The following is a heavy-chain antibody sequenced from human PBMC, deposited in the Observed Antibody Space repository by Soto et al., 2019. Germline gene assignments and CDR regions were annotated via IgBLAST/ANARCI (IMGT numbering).Heavy chain of an antibody. CDR2: ISGSGGNT. D-gene: IGHD3-10*01. J-gene: IGHJ5*02. Sequence: EVQLLESGGGLVQPGGSLRLSCAASRFTFSTYAMSWVRQAPGKGLEWVSDISGSGGNTYYADSVKGRFTISRDNSKNALYLQMNALRAEDTAEYYCAKAAMVRGGGWFDPWGQGTLVTVSS. CDR1: RFTFSTYA. V-gene: IGHV3-23*01. CDR3: AKAAMVRGGGWFDP.